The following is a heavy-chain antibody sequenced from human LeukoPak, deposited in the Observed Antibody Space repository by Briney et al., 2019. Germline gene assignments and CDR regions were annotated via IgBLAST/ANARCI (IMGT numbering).Heavy chain of an antibody. J-gene: IGHJ5*02. Sequence: SETLSLTCTVSGGSISSYYWSWLRQPPGKGLEWIGYIYYSGSTNYNPSLKSRVTISVDTSKNQFSLKLSSVTAADTAVYYCARLNTPNWFDPWGQGTLVTVSS. CDR3: ARLNTPNWFDP. CDR2: IYYSGST. CDR1: GGSISSYY. V-gene: IGHV4-59*12.